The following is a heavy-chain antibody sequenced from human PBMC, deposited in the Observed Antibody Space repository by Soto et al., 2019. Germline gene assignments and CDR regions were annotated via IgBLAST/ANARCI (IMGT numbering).Heavy chain of an antibody. J-gene: IGHJ4*02. Sequence: QITLNESGPTVVRPTETLTLTCRFSGFSLTTSGVGVGWIRQSPGKAPEWLALIYWDDDKRYRASLKSRLTITKDTSTNQVVLTVSDLDPTDTATYYCAHRVLRTVFGLVTTTAIYFDFWGQGTPVAVSS. CDR2: IYWDDDK. CDR3: AHRVLRTVFGLVTTTAIYFDF. CDR1: GFSLTTSGVG. V-gene: IGHV2-5*02. D-gene: IGHD3-3*01.